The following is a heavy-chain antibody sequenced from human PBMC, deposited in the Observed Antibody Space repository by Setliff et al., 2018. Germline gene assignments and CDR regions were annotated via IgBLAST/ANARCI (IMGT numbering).Heavy chain of an antibody. CDR1: GYSFTSYW. CDR2: IYPGDSDT. V-gene: IGHV5-51*01. Sequence: GESLKISCKGSGYSFTSYWIGWVRQMPGKGLEWMGIIYPGDSDTRYSPSFQGQVTISADKSISTAYLQWSSLKASDTAMYYCARLVRDIVVVPATGGDYYYYYGMDVWGQGTTVTVS. CDR3: ARLVRDIVVVPATGGDYYYYYGMDV. J-gene: IGHJ6*02. D-gene: IGHD2-2*01.